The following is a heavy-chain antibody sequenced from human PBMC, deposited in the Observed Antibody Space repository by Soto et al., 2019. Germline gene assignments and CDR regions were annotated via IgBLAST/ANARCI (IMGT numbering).Heavy chain of an antibody. CDR1: GASISGIGW. J-gene: IGHJ6*02. Sequence: QVQLQESGPGLVKPSGTLSLTCTVSGASISGIGWWSWVRQPPGTGLECIVETDRTGKTTFNPSLKRRATISAARSRNQFSVNLHSVTAADTPVYSCVRESYGMGDWGQGATVTVSS. CDR3: VRESYGMGD. V-gene: IGHV4-4*02. CDR2: TDRTGKT.